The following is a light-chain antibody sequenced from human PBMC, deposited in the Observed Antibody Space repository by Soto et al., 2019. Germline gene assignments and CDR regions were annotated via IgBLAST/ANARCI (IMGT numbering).Light chain of an antibody. Sequence: QSVPTQPPSVSGAPRQRVTISCYGSRSNIGNNAVNWYQQFPGRAPKLLIYYDDLLPSGVSGRFSGSKSGTSASLAISGLQSEDEADYYCATWDDSLNGQVFGGGTKLTVL. CDR3: ATWDDSLNGQV. V-gene: IGLV1-36*01. CDR1: RSNIGNNA. J-gene: IGLJ2*01. CDR2: YDD.